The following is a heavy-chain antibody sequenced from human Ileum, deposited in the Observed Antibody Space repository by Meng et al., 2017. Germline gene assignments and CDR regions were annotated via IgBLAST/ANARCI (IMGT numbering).Heavy chain of an antibody. CDR3: ARYILRWGYYFDY. J-gene: IGHJ4*02. CDR1: GGSISSSNW. D-gene: IGHD4-23*01. Sequence: QVPPREAGPGLVKPSGTLSLTCAVSGGSISSSNWWSWVRQPPGKGLEWIGEIYHSGSTNYNPSLKSRVTISVDKSKNQFSLKLSSVTAADTAVYYCARYILRWGYYFDYWGQGTLVTVSS. V-gene: IGHV4-4*02. CDR2: IYHSGST.